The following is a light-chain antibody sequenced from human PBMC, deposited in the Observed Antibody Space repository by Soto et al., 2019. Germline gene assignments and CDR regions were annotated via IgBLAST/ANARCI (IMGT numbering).Light chain of an antibody. CDR3: QQYGSSLLT. Sequence: IVLTQSPGTLSLSPGERATLSCRASQSVTSNYLAWYQQKPGQAPRLVIYGASSRATGIPDRFSGSGSGTDFTLTISRLEPEDFAVYYCQQYGSSLLTFGPGTKVDIK. J-gene: IGKJ3*01. CDR2: GAS. V-gene: IGKV3-20*01. CDR1: QSVTSNY.